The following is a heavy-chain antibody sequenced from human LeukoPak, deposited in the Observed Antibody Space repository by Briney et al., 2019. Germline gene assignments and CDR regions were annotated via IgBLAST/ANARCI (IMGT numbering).Heavy chain of an antibody. J-gene: IGHJ1*01. CDR3: ARRLLGYCSGGSCYSGYFQH. D-gene: IGHD2-15*01. CDR2: INHSGST. V-gene: IGHV4-34*01. Sequence: SETLSLTCAVYGGSFSGYYWSWIRQPPGKGLEWIGEINHSGSTNSNPSLKSRVTISVDTSKNQFSLKLSSVTAADTAVYYCARRLLGYCSGGSCYSGYFQHWGQGTQVTVSS. CDR1: GGSFSGYY.